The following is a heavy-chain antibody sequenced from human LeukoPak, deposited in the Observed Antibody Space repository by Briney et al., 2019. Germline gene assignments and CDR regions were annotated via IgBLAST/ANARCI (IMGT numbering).Heavy chain of an antibody. CDR3: AKGAILWFGELFDNYFDY. D-gene: IGHD3-10*01. CDR2: IDSGRGSST. V-gene: IGHV3-48*03. J-gene: IGHJ4*02. Sequence: GGSLRLSCAASGFTFRRYEMNWVRQAPGKGLEWVSYIDSGRGSSTNYADSVKGRFTISRDNSKNTLYLQMNSLRAEDTAVYYCAKGAILWFGELFDNYFDYWGQGTLVTVSS. CDR1: GFTFRRYE.